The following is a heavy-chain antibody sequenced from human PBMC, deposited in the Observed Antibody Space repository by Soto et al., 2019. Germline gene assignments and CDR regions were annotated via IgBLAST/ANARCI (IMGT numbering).Heavy chain of an antibody. CDR1: GGSISSGDYY. J-gene: IGHJ5*02. CDR3: ARIQVDYDFWSGYNYPNNWFDP. CDR2: IYYSGST. Sequence: SETLSLTCTVSGGSISSGDYYWSWIRQPPGKGLEWIGYIYYSGSTYYNPSLKSRVTISVDTSKNQFSLKLSSVTAADTAVYYCARIQVDYDFWSGYNYPNNWFDPRGQGTLVTVSS. V-gene: IGHV4-30-4*01. D-gene: IGHD3-3*01.